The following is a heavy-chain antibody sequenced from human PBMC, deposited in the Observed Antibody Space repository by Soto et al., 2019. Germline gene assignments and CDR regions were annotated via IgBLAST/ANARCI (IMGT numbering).Heavy chain of an antibody. V-gene: IGHV3-33*01. CDR2: IWYDGSNK. Sequence: GGSLRLSCAASGFTFSSYGMHWVRQAPGKGLEWVAVIWYDGSNKYYADSVKGRFTISRDNSKNTLFLQMNSLRAEDTAVYYCARVQRGYSSSSLVWGQGTLVTVSS. CDR3: ARVQRGYSSSSLV. CDR1: GFTFSSYG. J-gene: IGHJ4*02. D-gene: IGHD6-6*01.